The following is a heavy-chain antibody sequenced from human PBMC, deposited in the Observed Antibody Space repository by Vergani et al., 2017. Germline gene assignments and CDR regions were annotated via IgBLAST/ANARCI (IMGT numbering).Heavy chain of an antibody. V-gene: IGHV3-30*18. CDR3: AKGAFPFGEYESGDFDY. Sequence: QVQLVESGGGVVQPGRSLRLSCAASGFTFSSYGMHWVRQAPGKGLEWVAVISYDGSNKYYADSVKGRFTISRDNSKNTLYLQMNSLRAEDTAVYYCAKGAFPFGEYESGDFDYWGQGTLVTVSS. CDR1: GFTFSSYG. D-gene: IGHD3-10*01. CDR2: ISYDGSNK. J-gene: IGHJ4*02.